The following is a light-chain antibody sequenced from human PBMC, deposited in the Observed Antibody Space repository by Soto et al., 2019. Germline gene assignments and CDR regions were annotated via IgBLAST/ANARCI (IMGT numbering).Light chain of an antibody. CDR1: SSNIGAGYD. CDR2: GNS. V-gene: IGLV1-40*01. J-gene: IGLJ3*02. CDR3: QSYDSSLSVWV. Sequence: QAVVTQPPSVSGAPGQRVTISCTGSSSNIGAGYDVPWYQQLPGTAPKLLIYGNSNRPSGVPDRFSGSKSGTSASLAITGLQAEDEADYYCQSYDSSLSVWVFGGGTKVTVL.